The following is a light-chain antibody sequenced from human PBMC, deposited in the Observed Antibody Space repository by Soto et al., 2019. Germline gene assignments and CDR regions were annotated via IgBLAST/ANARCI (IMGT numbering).Light chain of an antibody. V-gene: IGKV2-40*01. Sequence: DIVITQTPLSLTVTPVEPASISCRSSQILLDSDDGNTYLDWYLQKPGQSPQLLIYTVSYRASGVPDRFSGSGSGTDFTLKISRVEAEDVGVYYCMQRIKFPLTFGGGTKVDIK. CDR3: MQRIKFPLT. J-gene: IGKJ4*01. CDR1: QILLDSDDGNTY. CDR2: TVS.